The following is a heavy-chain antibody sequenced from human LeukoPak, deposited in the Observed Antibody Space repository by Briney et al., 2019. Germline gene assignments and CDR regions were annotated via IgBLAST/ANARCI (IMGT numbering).Heavy chain of an antibody. Sequence: EASVKVSCKASGNTFTGYYMHWVRQAPGQGLEWMGWINPNSGGTNYAQKFQGRVTMTRDTSISTAYMELSRLRSDDTAVYYCTSAEYSSSWSNPRQHSLDYWGQGTLVTVSS. J-gene: IGHJ4*02. D-gene: IGHD6-13*01. CDR3: TSAEYSSSWSNPRQHSLDY. CDR2: INPNSGGT. V-gene: IGHV1-2*02. CDR1: GNTFTGYY.